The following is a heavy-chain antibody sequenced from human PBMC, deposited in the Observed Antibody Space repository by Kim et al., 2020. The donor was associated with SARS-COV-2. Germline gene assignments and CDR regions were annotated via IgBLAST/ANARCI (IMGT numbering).Heavy chain of an antibody. Sequence: GGSLRLSCAVSEFTSDDHAMHWVRQAPGKVREWVPGLNLGGNGVGYEDSVKGRFTISRDNAKNFLYLQMNSLRPEDSAFYYCTKDITPGVADVWDQGTTVTVSS. CDR2: LNLGGNGV. D-gene: IGHD2-15*01. V-gene: IGHV3-9*02. J-gene: IGHJ6*02. CDR1: EFTSDDHA. CDR3: TKDITPGVADV.